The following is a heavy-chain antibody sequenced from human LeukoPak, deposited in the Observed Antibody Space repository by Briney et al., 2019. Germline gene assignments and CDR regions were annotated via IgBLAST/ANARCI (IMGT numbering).Heavy chain of an antibody. CDR2: INPNSGGT. CDR3: ARDPGSGYYYDY. D-gene: IGHD3-22*01. Sequence: GASVKVSCXASGYTFTGYYMHWVRQAPGQGLEWMGRINPNSGGTNYAQKFQGRVTMTRDTSISTAYMELSRLRSDDTAVYYCARDPGSGYYYDYWGQGTLVTVSS. CDR1: GYTFTGYY. J-gene: IGHJ4*02. V-gene: IGHV1-2*06.